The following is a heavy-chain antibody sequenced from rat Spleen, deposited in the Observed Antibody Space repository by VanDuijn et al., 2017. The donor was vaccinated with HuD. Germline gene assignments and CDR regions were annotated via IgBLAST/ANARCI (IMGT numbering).Heavy chain of an antibody. CDR2: ISYSGST. V-gene: IGHV3-1*01. Sequence: EVKLQESGPGLVKPSQSLSLICSVTGYYINSSYRWNWIRKFPGNKMEWIGHISYSGSTSYNPSLKSGISITRDTSKNQFFLQLNSITTEDTATYYCARHGYNSYFDYWGQGVMVTVSS. CDR3: ARHGYNSYFDY. D-gene: IGHD1-9*01. CDR1: GYYINSSY. J-gene: IGHJ2*01.